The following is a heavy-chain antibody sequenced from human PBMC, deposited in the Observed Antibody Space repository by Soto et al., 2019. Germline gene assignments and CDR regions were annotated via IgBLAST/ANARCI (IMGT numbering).Heavy chain of an antibody. CDR1: GFTFTSSA. D-gene: IGHD3-3*02. CDR2: IVVGSGNT. J-gene: IGHJ6*02. V-gene: IGHV1-58*01. CDR3: AAAFLEWSNYYYYGMDV. Sequence: SVKVSCKASGFTFTSSAVQWVRQARGQRLEWIGWIVVGSGNTNYAQKFQERVTITRDMSTSTAYMELSSLRSEDTVVYYCAAAFLEWSNYYYYGMDVWGQGTTVTVSS.